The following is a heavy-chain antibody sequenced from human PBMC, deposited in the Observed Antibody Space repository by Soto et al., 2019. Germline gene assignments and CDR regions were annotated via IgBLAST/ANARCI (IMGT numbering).Heavy chain of an antibody. Sequence: EVQLVESGGGLVQPGGSLRLSCAASGFTFSNYWMYWVRQAPGKGLVWVSRIHNDGRITTYADSVKGRFTISRDIAKNTLYLQMNSLRAEDTAMYYCGRGRGTFYIDFWGQGTLVTVSS. CDR1: GFTFSNYW. J-gene: IGHJ4*02. CDR2: IHNDGRIT. CDR3: GRGRGTFYIDF. V-gene: IGHV3-74*03. D-gene: IGHD2-2*02.